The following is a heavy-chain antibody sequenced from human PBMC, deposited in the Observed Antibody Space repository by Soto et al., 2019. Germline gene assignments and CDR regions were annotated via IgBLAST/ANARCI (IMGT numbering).Heavy chain of an antibody. Sequence: QVQLVQSGDEVKKPGASVKVACKASGYIFVNYGIAWVRQAPGQGLEWMGWISPYTGNTHSATKVQGRLTMTTDTSTSTAYMDLGSLTSDDTAVYYCVMVDNYVTPTPQDVWGQGTTVIVSS. D-gene: IGHD3-16*01. J-gene: IGHJ6*02. V-gene: IGHV1-18*01. CDR1: GYIFVNYG. CDR3: VMVDNYVTPTPQDV. CDR2: ISPYTGNT.